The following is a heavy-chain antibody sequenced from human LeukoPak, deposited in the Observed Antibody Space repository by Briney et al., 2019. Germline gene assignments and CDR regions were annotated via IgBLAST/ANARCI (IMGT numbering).Heavy chain of an antibody. CDR3: ARSGTAVGADLNWFDP. D-gene: IGHD6-19*01. Sequence: ASVKVSCKGSGYIFNTNGINWVRQAPGQGLEWMGWINPNSGGTNYAQKFQGRVTMTRDTSISTAYMELSRLRSDGTAVYYCARSGTAVGADLNWFDPWGQGTLVTVSS. CDR2: INPNSGGT. V-gene: IGHV1-2*02. CDR1: GYIFNTNG. J-gene: IGHJ5*02.